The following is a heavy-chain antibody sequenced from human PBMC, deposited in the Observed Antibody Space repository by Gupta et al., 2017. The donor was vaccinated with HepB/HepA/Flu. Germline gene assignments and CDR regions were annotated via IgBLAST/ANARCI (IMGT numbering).Heavy chain of an antibody. D-gene: IGHD3-10*01. V-gene: IGHV3-9*01. CDR3: AKSTSRRGALDL. CDR2: ISGNGDTI. J-gene: IGHJ5*02. CDR1: GFTFDDSD. Sequence: EVQLVASGGGLTQPGRSLRLTCAASGFTFDDSDMPWVRQTPGKGLEWVSGISGNGDTIGYADAVEGRFTTSRDNAKDTLYLEMNSMRVEDTALYYCAKSTSRRGALDLWGQGALVTVSS.